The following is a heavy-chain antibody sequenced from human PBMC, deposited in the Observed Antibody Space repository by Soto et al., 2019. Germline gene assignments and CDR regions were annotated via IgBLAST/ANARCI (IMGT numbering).Heavy chain of an antibody. Sequence: QGQLVQSGAEVKKPGASVKVSCKASGYTFTRYGITWVRQAPGQGLEWMGWSSACNGKTDYAEKFQGRVVMTTDSSTTTASNKLRSIRTDDTAVYYCATLHRYGDHPPDYWGQGTPVIVSS. J-gene: IGHJ4*02. CDR3: ATLHRYGDHPPDY. CDR2: SSACNGKT. D-gene: IGHD4-17*01. CDR1: GYTFTRYG. V-gene: IGHV1-18*01.